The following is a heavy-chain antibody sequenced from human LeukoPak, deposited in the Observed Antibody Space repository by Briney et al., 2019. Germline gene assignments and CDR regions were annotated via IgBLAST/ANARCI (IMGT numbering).Heavy chain of an antibody. V-gene: IGHV3-9*01. CDR2: ISWNSGSI. J-gene: IGHJ4*02. D-gene: IGHD3-10*01. CDR1: GLTFDDYA. CDR3: AKDIGSGEDYFDY. Sequence: GGSLRLSCAASGLTFDDYAMHWVRQAPGKGLEWVSGISWNSGSIGYADSVKGRFTISRDNAKNSLYLQMNSLRAEDTALYYCAKDIGSGEDYFDYWGQGTLVTVSS.